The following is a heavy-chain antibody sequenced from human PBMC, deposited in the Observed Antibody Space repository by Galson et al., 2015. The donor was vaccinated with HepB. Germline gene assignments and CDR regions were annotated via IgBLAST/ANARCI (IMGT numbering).Heavy chain of an antibody. Sequence: SVKVSCKASGYSFTAYYIHWVRQAPGQGLEWIGWINPNSGDTSYAQKFQGRVTMTRDTSIRTAYMELSRLTSDATAVYYCARVLDCSTTSCPIGALDIWGQGTMVTVSS. CDR3: ARVLDCSTTSCPIGALDI. CDR1: GYSFTAYY. J-gene: IGHJ3*02. CDR2: INPNSGDT. V-gene: IGHV1-2*02. D-gene: IGHD2-2*01.